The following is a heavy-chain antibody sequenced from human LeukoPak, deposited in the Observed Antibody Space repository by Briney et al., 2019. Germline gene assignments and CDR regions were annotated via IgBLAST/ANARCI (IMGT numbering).Heavy chain of an antibody. Sequence: ASXKVSCKASGYTFTSYGISWVRQAPGQGLEWMGWISAYNGNTNYAQKLQGRVTMTTDTSTSTAYMELRSLRSDDTAVYYCARVMTSGYSNWFDPWGQGTLVTVSS. D-gene: IGHD3-22*01. CDR1: GYTFTSYG. CDR2: ISAYNGNT. J-gene: IGHJ5*02. CDR3: ARVMTSGYSNWFDP. V-gene: IGHV1-18*01.